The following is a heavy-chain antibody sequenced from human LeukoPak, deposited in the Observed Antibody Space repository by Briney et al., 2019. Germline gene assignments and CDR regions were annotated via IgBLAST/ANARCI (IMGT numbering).Heavy chain of an antibody. CDR1: GDSISSYY. Sequence: SETLSLTCTVSGDSISSYYWSWVRQPAGKGLEWIGRIHPSGSTNYNPSLKSRVTLSVDTSKNQFSLKLSSVTAEDTAVYYCARGPPPDFDYWGRGTLVTVSS. CDR2: IHPSGST. J-gene: IGHJ4*02. V-gene: IGHV4-4*07. CDR3: ARGPPPDFDY.